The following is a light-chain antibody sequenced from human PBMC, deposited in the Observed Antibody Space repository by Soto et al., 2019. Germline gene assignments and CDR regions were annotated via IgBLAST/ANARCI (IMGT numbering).Light chain of an antibody. CDR2: EVF. V-gene: IGLV2-14*03. CDR1: SSDVGGYNY. CDR3: CSYTTTSTFV. J-gene: IGLJ2*01. Sequence: QSALTQPASVSGSPGQSITISCTGTSSDVGGYNYVSWYQQHPGKVPKLMIYEVFRRASRISDRFSGSKSGNTASLTISGLQAEDEADYYCCSYTTTSTFVFGGGTKVTVL.